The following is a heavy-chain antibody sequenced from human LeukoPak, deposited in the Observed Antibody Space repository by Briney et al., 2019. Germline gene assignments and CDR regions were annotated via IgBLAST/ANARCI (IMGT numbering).Heavy chain of an antibody. J-gene: IGHJ4*02. D-gene: IGHD3-10*01. CDR2: INHSGST. CDR1: GGSFSGYY. Sequence: SETLSLTCGVYGGSFSGYYWSWIRQPPGKGLEWIGEINHSGSTNYNPSLKSRVTISVDTSKNQFSLKLSSVTAADTAVYYCAREAFEESYWGQGTLVTVSS. V-gene: IGHV4-34*01. CDR3: AREAFEESY.